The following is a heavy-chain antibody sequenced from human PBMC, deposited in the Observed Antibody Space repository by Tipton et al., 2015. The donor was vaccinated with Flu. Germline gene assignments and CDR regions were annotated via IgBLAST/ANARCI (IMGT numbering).Heavy chain of an antibody. CDR2: ISGSGGST. CDR1: GFTFSSYA. V-gene: IGHV3-23*01. Sequence: AASGFTFSSYAMSWVRQAPGKGLEWVSAISGSGGSTYYADSVKGRFTISRDNSKNTLYLQMNSLRAEDTAVYYCAKGIVGVVPAAVFDYWGQGTLVTVSS. D-gene: IGHD2-2*01. CDR3: AKGIVGVVPAAVFDY. J-gene: IGHJ4*02.